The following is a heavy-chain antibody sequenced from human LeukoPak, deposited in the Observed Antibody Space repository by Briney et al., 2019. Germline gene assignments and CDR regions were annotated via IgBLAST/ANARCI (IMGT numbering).Heavy chain of an antibody. CDR3: ARVTSRPGAYGDHFDY. CDR2: IYYSGST. V-gene: IGHV4-61*01. CDR1: GGSVSSGSYY. J-gene: IGHJ4*02. Sequence: SETLSLTCTVSGGSVSSGSYYWSWIRQPPGKGLEWIGYIYYSGSTNYSPSLKSRVTISVDTSKNQFSLKLSSVTAADTAVYYCARVTSRPGAYGDHFDYWGQGTLVTVSS. D-gene: IGHD4-17*01.